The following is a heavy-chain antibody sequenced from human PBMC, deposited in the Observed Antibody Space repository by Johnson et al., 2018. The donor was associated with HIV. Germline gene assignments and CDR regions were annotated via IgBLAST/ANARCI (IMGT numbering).Heavy chain of an antibody. V-gene: IGHV3-30*14. CDR1: GFTFSSYA. Sequence: QEKLVESGGGVVQSGRSLRLSCAASGFTFSSYAMHWVRQAPGTGLEWVAVISYDGSNKYYADSVKGRFTNSRDNSKNTLYLQMNSLRAEDTAVYYCARVPWSLDAFDIWGQGTMVTVSS. D-gene: IGHD2-15*01. J-gene: IGHJ3*02. CDR3: ARVPWSLDAFDI. CDR2: ISYDGSNK.